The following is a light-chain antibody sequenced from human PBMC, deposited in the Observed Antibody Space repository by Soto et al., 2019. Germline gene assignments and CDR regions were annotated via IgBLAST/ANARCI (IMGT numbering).Light chain of an antibody. CDR2: EGD. CDR3: CSYARGTTYV. Sequence: QSALTQPASVSGSPGQSITISCTGTTSDIGSYNLVSWYQQHPGKAPKLMIYEGDERPSGVSNRFSGSKSGNTASLTISGLQAEDEADYYCCSYARGTTYVFGTGTKLT. V-gene: IGLV2-23*01. J-gene: IGLJ1*01. CDR1: TSDIGSYNL.